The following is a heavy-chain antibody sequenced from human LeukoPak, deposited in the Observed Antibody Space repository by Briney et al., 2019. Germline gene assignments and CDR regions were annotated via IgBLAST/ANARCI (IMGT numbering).Heavy chain of an antibody. J-gene: IGHJ4*02. D-gene: IGHD2-8*01. CDR2: ISSSGGDR. CDR3: AGRSCSDGVCPLDY. V-gene: IGHV3-21*01. CDR1: GFTFSSSA. Sequence: GGSLRLSCAASGFTFSSSAMTWVRQAPGKGLEWVPSISSSGGDRYYADSVKGRFTISRDNAKNSLFLQMNSLRAEDTAVYFCAGRSCSDGVCPLDYWGQGVLVTVSS.